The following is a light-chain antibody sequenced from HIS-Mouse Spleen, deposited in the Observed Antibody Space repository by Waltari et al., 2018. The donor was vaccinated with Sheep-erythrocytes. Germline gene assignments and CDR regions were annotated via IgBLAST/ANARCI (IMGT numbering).Light chain of an antibody. CDR1: SSDVGGYNY. CDR3: CSYAGSYTLV. V-gene: IGLV2-11*01. CDR2: DVC. J-gene: IGLJ2*01. Sequence: QSALTQPRSVSGSPGQSVTISCTGTSSDVGGYNYVSWYQPHPGKAPKLMIYDVCKGPYGVPDRSSGSKSGNTASLTISGLQAEDEADYYCCSYAGSYTLVFGGGTKLTVL.